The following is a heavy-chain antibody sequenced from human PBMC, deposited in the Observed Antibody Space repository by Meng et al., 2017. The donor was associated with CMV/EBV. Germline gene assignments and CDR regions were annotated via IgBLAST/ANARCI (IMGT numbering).Heavy chain of an antibody. V-gene: IGHV1-8*01. D-gene: IGHD5-18*01. Sequence: ASVKVSCKASGYTFTSYDINWVRQATGQGLEWMGWMKPNSGNTGYAQKLQGRVTMTRNTSISTAYMELSSLRSEDTAVYYCAREGRGYSYGYYYYYGMDVWGQGTTVTVSS. CDR2: MKPNSGNT. J-gene: IGHJ6*02. CDR1: GYTFTSYD. CDR3: AREGRGYSYGYYYYYGMDV.